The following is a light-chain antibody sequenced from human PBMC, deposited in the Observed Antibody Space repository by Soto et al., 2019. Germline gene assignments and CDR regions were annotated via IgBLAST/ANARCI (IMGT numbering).Light chain of an antibody. CDR3: HQRSNWPAWT. V-gene: IGKV3-11*01. J-gene: IGKJ1*01. CDR2: DSS. Sequence: EIVLTQSPATLSLSPGERATLSCRASQSVDRYLAWYQQKPGQAPRLLIYDSSIRATGIPARFSGSGSGTDFTLTISSLEPEDFAVYYCHQRSNWPAWTFGQGTKVEI. CDR1: QSVDRY.